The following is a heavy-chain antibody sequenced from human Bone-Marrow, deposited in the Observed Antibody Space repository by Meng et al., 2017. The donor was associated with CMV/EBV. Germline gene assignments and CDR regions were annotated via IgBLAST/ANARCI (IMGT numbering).Heavy chain of an antibody. CDR2: FIVLFDTA. Sequence: SAGAFSSYAFSWVRHAPGQGLEWMGGFIVLFDTANYAQKFQGRVTITADESTNTAYMELSSLTSDDTAVYYCATTYGGYYDSSGSDYWGQGTLVTVSS. J-gene: IGHJ4*02. V-gene: IGHV1-69*01. CDR1: AGAFSSYA. CDR3: ATTYGGYYDSSGSDY. D-gene: IGHD3-22*01.